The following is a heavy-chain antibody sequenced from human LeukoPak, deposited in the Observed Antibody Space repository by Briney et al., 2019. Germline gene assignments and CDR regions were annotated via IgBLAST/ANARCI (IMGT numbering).Heavy chain of an antibody. J-gene: IGHJ4*02. V-gene: IGHV4-59*01. D-gene: IGHD6-19*01. CDR2: IYYSGST. CDR1: GGSISSYY. CDR3: AREDSSGWNKYYFDY. Sequence: SETLSLTCTVSGGSISSYYWSWIRQPPVKGLEWIGYIYYSGSTNYNPSLKSRVTISVDTSKNQFSLKLSSVTAADTAVYYCAREDSSGWNKYYFDYWGQGTLVTVSS.